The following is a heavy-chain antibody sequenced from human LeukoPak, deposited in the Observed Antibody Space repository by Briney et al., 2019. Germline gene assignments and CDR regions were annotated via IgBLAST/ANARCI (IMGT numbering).Heavy chain of an antibody. J-gene: IGHJ4*02. CDR2: IYTSGST. D-gene: IGHD6-19*01. CDR1: GGSISSYY. V-gene: IGHV4-4*07. Sequence: PSETLSLTCTVSGGSISSYYWSCIRQPAGKGLEWIGRIYTSGSTNYNPSLKSRVTMSVDTSKNQFSLKLSSVTAADTAVYYCARDQRVWLVTGAYYFDYWGQGTLVTVSS. CDR3: ARDQRVWLVTGAYYFDY.